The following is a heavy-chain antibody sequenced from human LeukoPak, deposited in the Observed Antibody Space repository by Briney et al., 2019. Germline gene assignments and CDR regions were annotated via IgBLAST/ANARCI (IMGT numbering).Heavy chain of an antibody. Sequence: SETLSLTCTVSGGSISSYYWGWIRQPPGKGLEWIGSIYYSGSTYYNPSLKSRVTISVDTSKNQFSLKLSSVTAADTAVYYCASQLTAAGTSLYFDYWGQGTLVTVSS. J-gene: IGHJ4*02. D-gene: IGHD6-13*01. CDR2: IYYSGST. CDR1: GGSISSYY. CDR3: ASQLTAAGTSLYFDY. V-gene: IGHV4-39*07.